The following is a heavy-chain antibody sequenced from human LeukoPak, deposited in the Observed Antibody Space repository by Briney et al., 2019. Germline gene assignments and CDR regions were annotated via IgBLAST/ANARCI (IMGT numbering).Heavy chain of an antibody. Sequence: SETLSLTCAVSNYSITSDYFWGWIRQPPGEGLEWIASNYHSGTTYYNPSLRHLVTLFVDSYEHQFSLKLTSLTAADTAVYYCAREGVFHDSDGYSFVYWGQGTPVTVSS. CDR3: AREGVFHDSDGYSFVY. D-gene: IGHD3-22*01. V-gene: IGHV4-38-2*02. CDR1: NYSITSDYF. J-gene: IGHJ4*02. CDR2: NYHSGTT.